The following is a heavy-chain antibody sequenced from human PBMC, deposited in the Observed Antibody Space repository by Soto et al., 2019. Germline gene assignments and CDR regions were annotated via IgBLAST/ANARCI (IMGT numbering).Heavy chain of an antibody. CDR2: ISSDSAYI. Sequence: DVQLVESGGGLVKPGGSLRLSCAASGFTFSSYSLHWVRQAPGKGLEWVAFISSDSAYINYADSVQGRFTVSRDNAENSLYLQIHSLRADDTAIYYCARSVAGLRVFDQWGQGTLLTVSS. CDR1: GFTFSSYS. D-gene: IGHD6-19*01. CDR3: ARSVAGLRVFDQ. J-gene: IGHJ4*02. V-gene: IGHV3-21*02.